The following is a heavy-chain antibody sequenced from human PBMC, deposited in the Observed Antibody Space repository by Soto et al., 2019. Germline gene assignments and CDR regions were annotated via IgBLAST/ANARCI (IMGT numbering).Heavy chain of an antibody. CDR2: TRPNNGNT. Sequence: GASEKVSCKASGYTFSIYGSNWVRQAPGQGPEWMGWTRPNNGNTKYAQNLQGRVTMTTDTSTSTAYMELRSLRPDDTAVYYCVRDLDGSGSYYTDYWGQGTLATVS. CDR3: VRDLDGSGSYYTDY. V-gene: IGHV1-18*01. J-gene: IGHJ4*01. D-gene: IGHD3-10*01. CDR1: GYTFSIYG.